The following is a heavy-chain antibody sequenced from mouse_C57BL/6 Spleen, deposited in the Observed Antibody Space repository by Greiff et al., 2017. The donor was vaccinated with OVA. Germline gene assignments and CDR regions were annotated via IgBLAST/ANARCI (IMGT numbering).Heavy chain of an antibody. Sequence: QVQLQQSGAELARPGASVKLSCKASGYTFTSYGISWVKQRTGQGLEWIGEIYPRSGNTYYNEKFKGKATLTAEKSSSTAYMELRSLTSEDSAVYFCSSRELLWAYAMCYWGQGTSVTFSS. CDR1: GYTFTSYG. J-gene: IGHJ4*01. CDR2: IYPRSGNT. D-gene: IGHD2-1*01. V-gene: IGHV1-81*01. CDR3: SSRELLWAYAMCY.